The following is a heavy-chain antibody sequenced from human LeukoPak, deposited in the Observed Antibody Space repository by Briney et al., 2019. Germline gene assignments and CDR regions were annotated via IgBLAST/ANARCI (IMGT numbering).Heavy chain of an antibody. D-gene: IGHD3-3*01. CDR2: ISHSGST. Sequence: PSETLSLTCTVSGGSISSYYWSWIRQPPGKGLEWIGYISHSGSTNYNPSLKSRLTISVDTSKNHFSLKLSSVTAADTAVYYCARVIMSSVYYYYMDVWGKGTTVTISS. V-gene: IGHV4-59*01. J-gene: IGHJ6*03. CDR3: ARVIMSSVYYYYMDV. CDR1: GGSISSYY.